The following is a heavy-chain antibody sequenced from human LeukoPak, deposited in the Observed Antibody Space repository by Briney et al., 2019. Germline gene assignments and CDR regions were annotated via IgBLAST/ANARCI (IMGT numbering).Heavy chain of an antibody. CDR3: ARGWTYCSGGSCLYYFDY. V-gene: IGHV4-61*02. Sequence: SQTPSLTCTVSGGSLRSGDYYGSWIRQPARKGLEWIGRIYTSGSTNYNPSLKSRVTMSVDTSKNQFSLKLSSVTAADTAVYYCARGWTYCSGGSCLYYFDYWGQGPWSPSPQ. CDR1: GGSLRSGDYY. D-gene: IGHD2-15*01. J-gene: IGHJ4*02. CDR2: IYTSGST.